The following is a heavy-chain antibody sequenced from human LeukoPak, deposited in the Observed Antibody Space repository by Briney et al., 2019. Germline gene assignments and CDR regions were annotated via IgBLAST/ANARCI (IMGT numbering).Heavy chain of an antibody. CDR1: GFSVSSTF. CDR2: IFSGGST. V-gene: IGHV3-53*01. CDR3: ARGRRWDLLVSLIDASDI. D-gene: IGHD4-23*01. Sequence: GGSLRLSCAASGFSVSSTFMTWVRQAPGEGLEWLSVIFSGGSTYYTDSVKGRFTISRDKSKNTLYLQMSSLRAEDTAVYFCARGRRWDLLVSLIDASDIWGQGTMVTVSS. J-gene: IGHJ3*02.